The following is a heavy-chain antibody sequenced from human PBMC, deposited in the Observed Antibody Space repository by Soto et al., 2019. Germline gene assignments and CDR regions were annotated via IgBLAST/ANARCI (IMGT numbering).Heavy chain of an antibody. CDR3: AHSYGSFFKY. D-gene: IGHD5-18*01. J-gene: IGHJ2*01. Sequence: NWSRQGPGKGLEWIGYIYYSVSTNYNPSLKSLVTISVDTSKNQISLKLSSVTASDTAVYDCAHSYGSFFKYRGRENLFTFS. V-gene: IGHV4-59*08. CDR2: IYYSVST.